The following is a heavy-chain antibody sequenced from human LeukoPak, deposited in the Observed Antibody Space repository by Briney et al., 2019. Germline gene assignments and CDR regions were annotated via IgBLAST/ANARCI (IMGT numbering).Heavy chain of an antibody. CDR2: ISPSGST. V-gene: IGHV4-61*02. CDR3: AREFWNYRSGNLQAFHI. Sequence: SQTLSLTCTVSGGSISGNYYWSWIRQPAGKGLEWIGRISPSGSTKYNPSLKSRVTISVDTSKNQFSLRLSSVTAADPAVYYCAREFWNYRSGNLQAFHIWGQGTLVTVSS. D-gene: IGHD3-10*01. J-gene: IGHJ3*02. CDR1: GGSISGNYY.